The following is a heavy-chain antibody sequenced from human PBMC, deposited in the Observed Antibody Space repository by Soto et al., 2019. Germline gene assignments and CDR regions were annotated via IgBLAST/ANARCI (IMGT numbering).Heavy chain of an antibody. J-gene: IGHJ4*02. D-gene: IGHD6-19*01. Sequence: GGSLRLSCAASGFTFSSYGMHWVRQAPGEGLEWVAFISYDGNNKYYADSVKGRFTISRDNSKNTLYLQINSLRTEDTAVYYCAKPKAPWLCFDYWGQGTLVTVSS. CDR1: GFTFSSYG. CDR3: AKPKAPWLCFDY. CDR2: ISYDGNNK. V-gene: IGHV3-30*18.